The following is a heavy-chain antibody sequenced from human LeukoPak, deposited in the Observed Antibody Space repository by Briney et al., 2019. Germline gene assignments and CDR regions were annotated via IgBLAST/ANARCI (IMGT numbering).Heavy chain of an antibody. J-gene: IGHJ3*02. CDR2: ISPSGGST. D-gene: IGHD3-22*01. CDR3: ARDGHRRYYYDSREHAFDI. Sequence: HGASVKVSCKAFGYTFTSNYMHWVRQAPGQGPEWMGVISPSGGSTTYAQKFQGRVTITRNTSISTAYMELSSLRSEDTAVYYCARDGHRRYYYDSREHAFDIWGQGTMVTVSS. V-gene: IGHV1-46*01. CDR1: GYTFTSNY.